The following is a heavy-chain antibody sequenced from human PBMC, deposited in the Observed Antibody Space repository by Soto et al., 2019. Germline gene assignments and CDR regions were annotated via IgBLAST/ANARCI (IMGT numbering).Heavy chain of an antibody. CDR2: ISGSGGTT. Sequence: EVQLLESGGGLVQSGESLRLSCAASGITFSSYTMTWVRQAPGKGLEWVSSISGSGGTTYYTASVKGRFTITRDNSQNMPDPQVNSLSAEDTAIYYRAKDRKSSSSSSYGMDVWGQGTTVTVSS. CDR1: GITFSSYT. CDR3: AKDRKSSSSSSYGMDV. V-gene: IGHV3-23*01. J-gene: IGHJ6*02. D-gene: IGHD6-6*01.